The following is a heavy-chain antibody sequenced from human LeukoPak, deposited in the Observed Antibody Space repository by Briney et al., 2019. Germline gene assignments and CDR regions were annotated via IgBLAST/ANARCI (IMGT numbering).Heavy chain of an antibody. CDR1: GGSFSGYY. CDR2: INHSGST. CDR3: ARSYGSGSRYMDV. Sequence: KSSETLSLTCAVYGGSFSGYYWSWIRQPPGKGLEWIGEINHSGSTNYNPSLKSRVTISVDTSNNQFSLKLSSVTAADTAVYYCARSYGSGSRYMDVWGKGTTVTVSS. V-gene: IGHV4-34*01. D-gene: IGHD3-10*01. J-gene: IGHJ6*03.